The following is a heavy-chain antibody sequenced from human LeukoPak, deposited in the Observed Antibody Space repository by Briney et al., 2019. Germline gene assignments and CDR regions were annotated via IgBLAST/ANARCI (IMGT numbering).Heavy chain of an antibody. CDR2: ITGSGGNT. CDR3: AVDWYDSSGYGTFDY. Sequence: GGSLSLSCAASGFSFSSYGMSWVRQGPGKGLEWASTITGSGGNTDYADSVKGRFTISRDNSKNTLYLQMHSLRAEDTAVYYCAVDWYDSSGYGTFDYWGQGTLVTVSS. CDR1: GFSFSSYG. J-gene: IGHJ4*02. D-gene: IGHD3-22*01. V-gene: IGHV3-23*01.